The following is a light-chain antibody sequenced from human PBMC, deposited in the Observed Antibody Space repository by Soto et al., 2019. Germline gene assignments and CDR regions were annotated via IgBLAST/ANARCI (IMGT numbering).Light chain of an antibody. CDR2: GAS. CDR3: QQYNNWPRT. CDR1: QSVSSN. Sequence: EIVIRQPPPSLSVSPGERATLSCRARQSVSSNLAWYQQKPGQAPRLLIYGASTRATGIPARFSGSGSGTEFTLTISSLHSEDFAVYYCQQYNNWPRTFGQGTKVDIK. J-gene: IGKJ1*01. V-gene: IGKV3-15*01.